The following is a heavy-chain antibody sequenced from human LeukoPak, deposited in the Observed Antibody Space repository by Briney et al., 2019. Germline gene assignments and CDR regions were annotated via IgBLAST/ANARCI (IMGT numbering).Heavy chain of an antibody. CDR3: ARYNWNLDY. J-gene: IGHJ4*02. CDR2: IKQDGSEK. V-gene: IGHV3-7*01. CDR1: GFTFSTYW. Sequence: SGGSLRLSCAASGFTFSTYWMSWVRQARGKGREWVANIKQDGSEKYYVDSVKGRFTISRDNAKNSLYLQMNSLRAEDTAVYYCARYNWNLDYWGQGTLVTVSS. D-gene: IGHD1-20*01.